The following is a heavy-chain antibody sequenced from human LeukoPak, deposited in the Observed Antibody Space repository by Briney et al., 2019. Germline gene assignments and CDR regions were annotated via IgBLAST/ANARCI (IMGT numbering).Heavy chain of an antibody. CDR2: TYYRSKWYN. D-gene: IGHD6-19*01. CDR1: GDSVSSNSAA. J-gene: IGHJ4*02. Sequence: SQTLSLTCAISGDSVSSNSAAWNWIRQSPSRGLEWLGSTYYRSKWYNDYAVSVKSRITINPDTSKNQFSLQLNSVTPEDTAVYYCARALRGVGYSSGLSTYYFDYWGQGTLVTVSS. V-gene: IGHV6-1*01. CDR3: ARALRGVGYSSGLSTYYFDY.